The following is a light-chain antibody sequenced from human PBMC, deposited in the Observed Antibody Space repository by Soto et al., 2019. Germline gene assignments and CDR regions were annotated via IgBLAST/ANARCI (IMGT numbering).Light chain of an antibody. CDR1: SSAVGCYNL. J-gene: IGLJ2*01. CDR3: CSYAGSSTYVV. CDR2: EGS. V-gene: IGLV2-23*01. Sequence: QSALTQPASVSGSPGPSITISCTGPSSAVGCYNLVSWYQQHPGKAPKLLIYEGSKRLSGVSNRFSGSKSGNTASLTISGLQAEDEADYYCCSYAGSSTYVVFGGGTKLTVL.